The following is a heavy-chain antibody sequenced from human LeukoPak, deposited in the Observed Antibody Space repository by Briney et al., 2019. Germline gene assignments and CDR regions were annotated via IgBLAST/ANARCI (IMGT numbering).Heavy chain of an antibody. D-gene: IGHD2-15*01. CDR2: ISTNNGNT. CDR1: GYTFTSYG. CDR3: ARDPGYCTGGSCYRGAFDI. J-gene: IGHJ3*02. V-gene: IGHV1-18*01. Sequence: ASVKVSCKASGYTFTSYGISWVRQAPGQGLEWIGWISTNNGNTNYAQKLQGRVIMTTDTSTSTVYMDLRSLRSDDTAVYYCARDPGYCTGGSCYRGAFDIWGQGTMVTVSS.